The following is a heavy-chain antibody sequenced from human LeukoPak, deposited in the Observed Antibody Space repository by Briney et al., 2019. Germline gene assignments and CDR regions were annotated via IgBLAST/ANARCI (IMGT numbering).Heavy chain of an antibody. J-gene: IGHJ4*02. CDR3: ARLSVDCSSTSCYLAWIDY. CDR2: IYYSGST. Sequence: SETLSLTCTVSGGSISSSSYYWGWIRQPPGKGLEWIGSIYYSGSTYYNPSLKSRVTISVDTSKNQFSLKLSSVTAADTAVCYCARLSVDCSSTSCYLAWIDYWGQGTLVTVSS. D-gene: IGHD2-2*01. V-gene: IGHV4-39*01. CDR1: GGSISSSSYY.